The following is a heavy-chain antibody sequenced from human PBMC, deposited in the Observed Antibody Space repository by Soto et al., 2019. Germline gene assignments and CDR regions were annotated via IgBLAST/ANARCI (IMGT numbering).Heavy chain of an antibody. CDR2: IYYSGST. V-gene: IGHV4-59*08. CDR1: GGSTSSYY. CDR3: ARRWGRSFDY. Sequence: SETLSLTCTVSGGSTSSYYWSWIRQPPGKGLEWIGYIYYSGSTNYNPSLKSRVTISVDTSKNQFSLKLSSVTAADTAVYYCARRWGRSFDYWGQGTLVTVSS. D-gene: IGHD2-15*01. J-gene: IGHJ4*02.